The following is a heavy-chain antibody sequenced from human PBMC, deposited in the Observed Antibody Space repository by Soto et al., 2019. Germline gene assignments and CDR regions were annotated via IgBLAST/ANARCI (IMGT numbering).Heavy chain of an antibody. CDR1: GFTFSSYA. D-gene: IGHD3-9*01. Sequence: EVQLLESGGGLVQPGGSLRLSCAASGFTFSSYAMSWVRQAPGKGLEWVSAISGSGSFTYYAYSVKGRFNISRDNAKNTLYLQMNSLRAEDTAVYYCAKEGLVAGTLNWFDPWGQGTLVTVSS. CDR2: ISGSGSFT. V-gene: IGHV3-23*01. CDR3: AKEGLVAGTLNWFDP. J-gene: IGHJ5*02.